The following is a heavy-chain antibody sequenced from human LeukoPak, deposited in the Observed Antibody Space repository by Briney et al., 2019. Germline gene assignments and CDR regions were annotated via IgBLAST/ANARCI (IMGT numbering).Heavy chain of an antibody. CDR3: AGARGRFGSDN. CDR2: ISSSSSYI. V-gene: IGHV3-21*01. D-gene: IGHD3-10*01. J-gene: IGHJ4*02. Sequence: GGSLRLSCAASGFTFSSYSMNWVRQAPGKGLEWVSSISSSSSYIYYADSVKGRFTISRDNAKNSLYLQMNSLRAEDTAVCYCAGARGRFGSDNWGQGTLVTVSS. CDR1: GFTFSSYS.